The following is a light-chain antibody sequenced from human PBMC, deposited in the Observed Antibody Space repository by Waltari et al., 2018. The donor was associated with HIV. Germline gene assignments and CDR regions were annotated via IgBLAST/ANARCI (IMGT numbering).Light chain of an antibody. Sequence: EILLTQSPATLSLSPGARATVSCRASHTVNTYLAWYQQKSGQSPRLLLYDASKRATGVPARFSGSGSGTDFTLTINSLEPEDFAVYFCQQRNNWPITFGQGTRLEI. CDR3: QQRNNWPIT. V-gene: IGKV3-11*01. J-gene: IGKJ5*01. CDR1: HTVNTY. CDR2: DAS.